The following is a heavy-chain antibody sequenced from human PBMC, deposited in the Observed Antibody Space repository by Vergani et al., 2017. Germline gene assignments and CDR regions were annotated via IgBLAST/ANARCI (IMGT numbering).Heavy chain of an antibody. CDR2: VLFDGSNE. D-gene: IGHD2-15*01. V-gene: IGHV3-30*02. Sequence: QVQLVQSGGGVVQPGGSLRLSCVASGFTFNRYGMQWVRQAPGKGLEWVAYVLFDGSNEYYADSVKGRFIDYRDNSNDALYLQMNSLRTDDTAVYYCARDLAYCHEGSCALWGQGSVVTVSS. J-gene: IGHJ4*02. CDR3: ARDLAYCHEGSCAL. CDR1: GFTFNRYG.